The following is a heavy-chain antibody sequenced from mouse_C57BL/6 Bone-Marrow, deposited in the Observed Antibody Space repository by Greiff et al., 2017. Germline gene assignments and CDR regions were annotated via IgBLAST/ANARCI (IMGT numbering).Heavy chain of an antibody. CDR3: ARARYSNFFFDY. V-gene: IGHV5-4*03. J-gene: IGHJ2*01. CDR2: ISDGGSYT. D-gene: IGHD2-5*01. Sequence: EVKLVESGGGLVKPGGSLKLSCAASGFTFSSYAMSWVRQTPEKRLEWVATISDGGSYTYYPDNVKGRFTISRDNAKNNLYLQMSHLKSEDTPMYYCARARYSNFFFDYWGQGTTLTVSS. CDR1: GFTFSSYA.